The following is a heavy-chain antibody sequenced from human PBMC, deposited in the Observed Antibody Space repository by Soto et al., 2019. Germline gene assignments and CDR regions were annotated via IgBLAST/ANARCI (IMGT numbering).Heavy chain of an antibody. V-gene: IGHV3-7*01. J-gene: IGHJ4*02. Sequence: EVRLVESGGGLVQPGGSLRLYCAASSFTFSSYWMAWVRQAPDKGLEWLANIKPDGGEKYYVDSVRGRFTISRDNAKNSLFLQMNSLGTEDTAVYHCVRDAGRGGDFASWGQGTLVTVSS. CDR3: VRDAGRGGDFAS. CDR2: IKPDGGEK. D-gene: IGHD3-16*01. CDR1: SFTFSSYW.